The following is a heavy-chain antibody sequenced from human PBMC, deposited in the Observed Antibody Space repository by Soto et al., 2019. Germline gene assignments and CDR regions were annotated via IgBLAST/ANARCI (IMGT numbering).Heavy chain of an antibody. V-gene: IGHV3-48*03. CDR1: GFSFSSYE. D-gene: IGHD2-8*02. CDR3: VRDLHEPLATDALRVAN. J-gene: IGHJ4*02. CDR2: ISSTGSGT. Sequence: EMQLVESGGGLVQPGGSLRLSCAASGFSFSSYEMHWVRQAPGKGLEWISYISSTGSGTLYADSLRGRFTMSRDNTKNSVALQMSSLRAEDTAVYYCVRDLHEPLATDALRVANWGQGTQVTVSS.